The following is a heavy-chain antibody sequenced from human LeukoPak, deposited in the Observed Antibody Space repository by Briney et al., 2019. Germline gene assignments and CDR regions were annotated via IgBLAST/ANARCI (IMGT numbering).Heavy chain of an antibody. Sequence: PSETLSLTCAVYGGSFSGFYWNWIRQPPGKGLEWIGEITHTGSTNYNPSLQSRVTISVDTSKKQFSLKLSSVTAADTAVYYCARHRLDYGDAFDIWGQGTMVTVSS. CDR1: GGSFSGFY. D-gene: IGHD4-17*01. CDR3: ARHRLDYGDAFDI. J-gene: IGHJ3*02. V-gene: IGHV4-34*01. CDR2: ITHTGST.